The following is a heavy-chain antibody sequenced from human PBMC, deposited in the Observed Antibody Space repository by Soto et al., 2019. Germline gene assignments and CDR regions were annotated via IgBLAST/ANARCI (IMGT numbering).Heavy chain of an antibody. Sequence: QVQLVQSGAEVKKPGASVKVSCKASGYTFTRYAISWVRQAPGQGHEWMGWINAYNGKTNYAQRLQGRVTMTTDTSTSTAYMELRSLSSDDTAVYYCARADMSLVWFDPWGQGTLVTVSS. CDR3: ARADMSLVWFDP. D-gene: IGHD2-15*01. CDR2: INAYNGKT. V-gene: IGHV1-18*01. J-gene: IGHJ5*02. CDR1: GYTFTRYA.